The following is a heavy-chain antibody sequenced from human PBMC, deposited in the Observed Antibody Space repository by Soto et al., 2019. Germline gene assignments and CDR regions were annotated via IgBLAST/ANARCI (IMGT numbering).Heavy chain of an antibody. V-gene: IGHV3-33*01. Sequence: GGSLRLSCAASGFTFSSYGMHWVRQAPGKGLEWVAVIWYDGSNKYYADSVKGRFTISRDNSKNTLYLQMNSLRAEDTAVYYCARAPGTYYYYMDVWGKGTTVTVSS. D-gene: IGHD3-10*01. J-gene: IGHJ6*03. CDR1: GFTFSSYG. CDR2: IWYDGSNK. CDR3: ARAPGTYYYYMDV.